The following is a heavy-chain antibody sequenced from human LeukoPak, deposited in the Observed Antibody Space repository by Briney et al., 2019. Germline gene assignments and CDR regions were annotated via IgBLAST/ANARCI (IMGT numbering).Heavy chain of an antibody. J-gene: IGHJ4*02. CDR2: LNLDGSDK. D-gene: IGHD1-1*01. V-gene: IGHV3-7*03. CDR1: GFTFSESW. CDR3: AKGKRYPDY. Sequence: GGSLRLSCVVSGFTFSESWMSWVRQAPGKGLGWVASLNLDGSDKYYVDSVKGRFTVSRDNAKNSLYLQMDSLRVEDTAVYYCAKGKRYPDYWGQGTLVTVSS.